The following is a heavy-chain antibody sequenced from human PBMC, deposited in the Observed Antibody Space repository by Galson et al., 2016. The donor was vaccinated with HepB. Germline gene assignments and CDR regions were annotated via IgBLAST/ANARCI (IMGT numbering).Heavy chain of an antibody. V-gene: IGHV3-48*03. CDR2: ISRSGTTI. CDR3: AREPVRLDDILTGPPKNPDC. Sequence: SLRLSCAASGFTFSRYEMNWVRQAPGKGLEWVSYISRSGTTIYYADSVKGRFTISSDNAKNSLYLQMNSLRAEDTAVYYCAREPVRLDDILTGPPKNPDCWGQGTLGTVAS. CDR1: GFTFSRYE. J-gene: IGHJ4*02. D-gene: IGHD3-9*01.